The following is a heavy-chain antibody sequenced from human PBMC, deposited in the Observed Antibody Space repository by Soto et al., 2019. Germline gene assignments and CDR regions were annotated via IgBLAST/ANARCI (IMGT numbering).Heavy chain of an antibody. Sequence: ASVKVSCKASGGTFSSYAISWVRQAPGQGLEWMGGIIPIFGTANYAQKFQGRVTITADESTSTAYMELSSLRSEDTAVYYCARGELLAAAGILYYYGMDVWGQGTTVTVYS. CDR1: GGTFSSYA. D-gene: IGHD6-13*01. CDR3: ARGELLAAAGILYYYGMDV. CDR2: IIPIFGTA. V-gene: IGHV1-69*13. J-gene: IGHJ6*02.